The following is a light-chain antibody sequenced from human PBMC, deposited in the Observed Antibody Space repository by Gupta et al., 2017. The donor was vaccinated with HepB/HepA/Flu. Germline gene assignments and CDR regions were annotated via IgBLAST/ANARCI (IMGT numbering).Light chain of an antibody. CDR3: PQDDNWPPIT. CDR2: GAS. Sequence: EIVMTQSPATLSVSPGERATLSCRASQSVNNNLAWYQQRPGQAPSLLIYGASTRATGIPARFSASGSGIELTLTISSRQSEHIALYYFPQDDNWPPITSGGGTKLDIK. CDR1: QSVNNN. V-gene: IGKV3-15*01. J-gene: IGKJ4*01.